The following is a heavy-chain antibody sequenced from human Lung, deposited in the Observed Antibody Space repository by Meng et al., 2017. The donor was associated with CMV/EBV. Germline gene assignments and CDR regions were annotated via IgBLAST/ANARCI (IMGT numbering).Heavy chain of an antibody. J-gene: IGHJ6*02. V-gene: IGHV1-2*02. CDR2: INPHSGDT. D-gene: IGHD3-10*01. CDR1: GYTFTGYN. CDR3: ARLFHTSLGTNYYYGMDV. Sequence: ASVXVSXKASGYTFTGYNIHWVRQAPGQGLEWMGWINPHSGDTKYAQKFQGRVTLTTDTSINTAYMEVSRLKSDDTAVFFCARLFHTSLGTNYYYGMDVWXLVTXVTVAS.